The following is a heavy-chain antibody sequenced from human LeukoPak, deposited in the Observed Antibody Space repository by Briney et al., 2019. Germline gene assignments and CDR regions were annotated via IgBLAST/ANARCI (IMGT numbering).Heavy chain of an antibody. J-gene: IGHJ4*02. CDR1: GGSISSGSYY. V-gene: IGHV4-61*02. CDR3: AREPPIAAAGTSYFDY. Sequence: SETLSLTCTVSGGSISSGSYYWSWIRQPAGKGLEWIGRIYTSGSTNYNPSLKSRVTISVDTSKNQFSLKLSSVTAADTAVYYSAREPPIAAAGTSYFDYWGQVTLVTVSS. CDR2: IYTSGST. D-gene: IGHD6-13*01.